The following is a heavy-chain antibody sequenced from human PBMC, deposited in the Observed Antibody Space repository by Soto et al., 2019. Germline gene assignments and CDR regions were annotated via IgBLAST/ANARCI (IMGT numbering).Heavy chain of an antibody. CDR2: IYYRGNS. Sequence: QVQLQESGPGLVKPSQTLSLSCTVSGGSISSGDYYWSWIRQPPGKGLEWIGYIYYRGNSYYNPSLKSRVNISIDTSKNQFSLKLSSVTAADTAVYYCASGHIAVAAEAFDIWGQGTMVTVSS. J-gene: IGHJ3*02. CDR3: ASGHIAVAAEAFDI. V-gene: IGHV4-30-4*01. CDR1: GGSISSGDYY. D-gene: IGHD6-19*01.